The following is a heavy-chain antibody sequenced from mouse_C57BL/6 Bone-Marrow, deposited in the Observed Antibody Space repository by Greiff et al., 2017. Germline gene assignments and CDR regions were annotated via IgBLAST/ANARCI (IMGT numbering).Heavy chain of an antibody. D-gene: IGHD1-1*01. CDR3: ARGGSSPAWFAY. Sequence: VQLQQSGPVLVKPGASVKMSCKASGYTFTDYYMNWVKQSHGKSLEWIGVINPYNGGTSYNQKFKGKATLTVDKSSSTAYMELNSLTSEDSAVYDCARGGSSPAWFAYWGQGTLVTVSA. V-gene: IGHV1-19*01. J-gene: IGHJ3*01. CDR2: INPYNGGT. CDR1: GYTFTDYY.